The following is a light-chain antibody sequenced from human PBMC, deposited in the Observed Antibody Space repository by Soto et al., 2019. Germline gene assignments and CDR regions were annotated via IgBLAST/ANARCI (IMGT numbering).Light chain of an antibody. V-gene: IGKV4-1*01. Sequence: DIVRAQSPDSLAVSLGERATINCKSSQSVLYSSNNKNYLAWYQQKPRQPPKLLIYWASTRESGVPDRFSGSGSGTDFTLTISSLQAEDVAVYYCQQYYSTPLAFGQGTKVEIK. CDR2: WAS. CDR1: QSVLYSSNNKNY. CDR3: QQYYSTPLA. J-gene: IGKJ1*01.